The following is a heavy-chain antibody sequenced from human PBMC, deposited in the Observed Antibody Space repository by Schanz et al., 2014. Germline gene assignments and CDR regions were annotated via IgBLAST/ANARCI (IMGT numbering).Heavy chain of an antibody. J-gene: IGHJ4*02. CDR2: IIPILGIA. Sequence: QVPLVQSGAEVKKPGASVKVSCKASGGTFSSYTISWVLQAPGQGLEWMGRIIPILGIANYAQNFQGRVTITADKSTSTAYMELSSLRSEDTAVYYCARDGVDAAAGGNYWGQGTLVTVSS. V-gene: IGHV1-69*04. CDR1: GGTFSSYT. D-gene: IGHD6-13*01. CDR3: ARDGVDAAAGGNY.